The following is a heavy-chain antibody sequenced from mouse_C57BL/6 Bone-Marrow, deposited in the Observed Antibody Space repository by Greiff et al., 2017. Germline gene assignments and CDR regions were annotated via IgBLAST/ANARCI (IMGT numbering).Heavy chain of an antibody. D-gene: IGHD2-2*01. V-gene: IGHV1-50*01. Sequence: QVQLQQPGAELVKPGASVKLSCKASGYTFTSYWMQWVKQRPGQGLEWIGEIDPSDSYTNYNQKFKGKATLTVDTSSSTAYMQLSSLTSEDSAVYYCAISDYVYECAYWGQGTLVTVSA. CDR1: GYTFTSYW. CDR3: AISDYVYECAY. J-gene: IGHJ3*01. CDR2: IDPSDSYT.